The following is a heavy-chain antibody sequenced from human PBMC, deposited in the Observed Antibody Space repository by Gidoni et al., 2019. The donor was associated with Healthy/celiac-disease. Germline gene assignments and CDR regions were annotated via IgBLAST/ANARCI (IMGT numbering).Heavy chain of an antibody. D-gene: IGHD5-12*01. Sequence: QVQLVESGGGLVKPGGALRLSWAASGSTFSDYYMSWIRQAPGKGLEWFSYISSSGSTIYYADSVKGRFTISRDNAKNSLYLQMNSLRAEDTAVYYCARESLDGYNFSGAFDIWGQGTMVTVSS. CDR3: ARESLDGYNFSGAFDI. V-gene: IGHV3-11*01. CDR1: GSTFSDYY. CDR2: ISSSGSTI. J-gene: IGHJ3*02.